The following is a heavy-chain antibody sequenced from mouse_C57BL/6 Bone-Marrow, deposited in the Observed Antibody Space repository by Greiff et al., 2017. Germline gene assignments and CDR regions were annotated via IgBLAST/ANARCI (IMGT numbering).Heavy chain of an antibody. CDR3: ARCSVTTVVAEGY. D-gene: IGHD1-1*01. V-gene: IGHV1-55*01. J-gene: IGHJ2*01. CDR1: GYTFTSYW. Sequence: QVQLQQPGAELVKPGASVKMSCKASGYTFTSYWITWVKQRPGQGLEWIGDIYPGSGSTNYNEKFKSKATLTVDTSSSTAYMQLSSLTSEDSAVYYCARCSVTTVVAEGYWGQGTTLTVAS. CDR2: IYPGSGST.